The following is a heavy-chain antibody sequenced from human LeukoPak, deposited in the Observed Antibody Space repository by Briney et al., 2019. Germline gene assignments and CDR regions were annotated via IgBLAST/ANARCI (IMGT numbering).Heavy chain of an antibody. CDR2: INTNTVNP. D-gene: IGHD3-10*01. CDR1: GYTFTNYA. CDR3: ARASNYYGSGSYYGSKI. J-gene: IGHJ4*02. V-gene: IGHV7-4-1*02. Sequence: ASVKVSSKASGYTFTNYAMNWVRQAPGQGLEWMGWINTNTVNPTYAQGFTGRFVFSLDTSVSTAYLQISSLKAEDTAVYYCARASNYYGSGSYYGSKIWGQGTLVTVSS.